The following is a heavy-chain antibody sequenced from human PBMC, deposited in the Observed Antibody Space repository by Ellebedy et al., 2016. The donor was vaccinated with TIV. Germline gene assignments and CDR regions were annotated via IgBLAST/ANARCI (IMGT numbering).Heavy chain of an antibody. J-gene: IGHJ4*02. Sequence: PGGSLRLSCAASGFTFSSYAVNLVRQAPGKGLEWVSSITGSGGSTYYADSVKGRFTISRDNSKNTLYLQMNSLRAEDTAVYYCARLGVIAAAGASDYWGQGTLVIVSS. CDR2: ITGSGGST. D-gene: IGHD6-13*01. CDR1: GFTFSSYA. V-gene: IGHV3-23*01. CDR3: ARLGVIAAAGASDY.